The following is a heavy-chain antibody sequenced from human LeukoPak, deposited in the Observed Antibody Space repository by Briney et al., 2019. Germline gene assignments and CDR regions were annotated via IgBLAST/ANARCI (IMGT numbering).Heavy chain of an antibody. V-gene: IGHV1-45*02. Sequence: SVTVSCKASGYTFTYRYLHWVRQAPGQALEWMGWITPFNGNTNYAQKFQDRVTITRDRSMSTAYMELSSLRSEDTAMYYCATSGDSGSFPRNYYYGMDVWGQGTTVTVSS. D-gene: IGHD1-26*01. CDR1: GYTFTYRY. CDR3: ATSGDSGSFPRNYYYGMDV. J-gene: IGHJ6*02. CDR2: ITPFNGNT.